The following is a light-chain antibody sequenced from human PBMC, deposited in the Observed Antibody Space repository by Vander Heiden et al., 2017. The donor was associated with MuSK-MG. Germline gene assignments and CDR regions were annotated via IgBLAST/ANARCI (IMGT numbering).Light chain of an antibody. CDR2: GAS. J-gene: IGKJ4*01. V-gene: IGKV3-20*01. CDR3: QQDSSSLT. Sequence: SQRVTSDYVDWYQQKPGQAPRLLIYGASNRATGTPDRFFDSGSGKDFTLNSRRLEPENFAVYYWQQDSSSLTFGGGTKVEIK. CDR1: QRVTSDY.